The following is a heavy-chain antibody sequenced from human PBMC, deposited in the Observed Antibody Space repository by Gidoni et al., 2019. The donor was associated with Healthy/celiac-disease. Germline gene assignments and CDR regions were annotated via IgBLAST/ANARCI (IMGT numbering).Heavy chain of an antibody. CDR3: AREAYYYDSSGYPFDY. J-gene: IGHJ4*02. CDR1: GYTFTSHG. D-gene: IGHD3-22*01. Sequence: QVQLVQSGAEVKKPGASVKVSCKASGYTFTSHGISRLRQAPGQGLEWMGWISAYNGNTNYAQKLQGRVTMTTDTSTSTAYMELRSLRSDDTAVYYCAREAYYYDSSGYPFDYWGQGTLVTVSS. V-gene: IGHV1-18*04. CDR2: ISAYNGNT.